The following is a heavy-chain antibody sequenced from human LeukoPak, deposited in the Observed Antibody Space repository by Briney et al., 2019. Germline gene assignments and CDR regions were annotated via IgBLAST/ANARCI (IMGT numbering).Heavy chain of an antibody. CDR1: GYTLTELS. J-gene: IGHJ4*02. Sequence: ASVKVSCKVSGYTLTELSMHLVRQAPGKGLEWMGGFDPEDGETIYAQKFQGRVTMTEDTSTDTAYMELSSLRSEDTAVYYCATVGYSSGPDHYYFDYWGQGTLVTVSS. V-gene: IGHV1-24*01. CDR2: FDPEDGET. CDR3: ATVGYSSGPDHYYFDY. D-gene: IGHD6-19*01.